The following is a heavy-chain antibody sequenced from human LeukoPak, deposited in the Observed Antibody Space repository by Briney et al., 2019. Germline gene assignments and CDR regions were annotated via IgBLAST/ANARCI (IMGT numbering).Heavy chain of an antibody. V-gene: IGHV3-21*01. CDR3: ARDQGLRRYFDWANYYYYYMDV. CDR2: ISSSSSYI. D-gene: IGHD3-9*01. CDR1: GFTFSSYS. Sequence: RGSLRLSCAASGFTFSSYSMNWVRQAPGKGLEWVSSISSSSSYIYYADSVKGRFTISRDNAKNSLYLQMNSLRAEDTAVYYCARDQGLRRYFDWANYYYYYMDVWGKGTTVTVSS. J-gene: IGHJ6*03.